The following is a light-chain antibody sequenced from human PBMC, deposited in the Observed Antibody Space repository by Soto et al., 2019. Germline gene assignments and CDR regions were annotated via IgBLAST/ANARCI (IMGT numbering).Light chain of an antibody. Sequence: EIVLTQSPGTLSLSPGETATLSCRASQSLTTDYLGWYQQKPGQGPRLLIYDASSRATGIQDRFSGGGSGTDFSLTISRLEPEDFAVYYCQQYADSPFTFGSGTKVDVK. CDR3: QQYADSPFT. J-gene: IGKJ3*01. CDR1: QSLTTDY. V-gene: IGKV3-20*01. CDR2: DAS.